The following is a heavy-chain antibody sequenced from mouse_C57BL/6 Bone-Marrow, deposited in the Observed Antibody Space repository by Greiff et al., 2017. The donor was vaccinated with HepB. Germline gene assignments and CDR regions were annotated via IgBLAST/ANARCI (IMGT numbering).Heavy chain of an antibody. CDR1: GYTFTDYN. CDR3: ARVKLWRDYFDY. V-gene: IGHV1-22*01. Sequence: EVQLQESGPELVKPGASVKMSCKASGYTFTDYNMHWVKQSHGKSLEWIGYINPNNGGTSYNQKFKGKATLTVNKSSSTAYMELRSLTSEDSAVYYCARVKLWRDYFDYWGQGTTLTVSS. D-gene: IGHD1-1*02. J-gene: IGHJ2*01. CDR2: INPNNGGT.